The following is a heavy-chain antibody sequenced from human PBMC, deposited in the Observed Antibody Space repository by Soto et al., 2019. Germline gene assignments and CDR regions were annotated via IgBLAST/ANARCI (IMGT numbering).Heavy chain of an antibody. D-gene: IGHD2-15*01. J-gene: IGHJ6*02. CDR3: ARDCGYGYGMDV. CDR2: INPYGGAA. Sequence: GASVKVSCKASGYTFTSTWIHWVRQAPGQGLEWMGIINPYGGAATYAEKFQGRVTMTRDTSTATDYMELSSLRSEDTAMYYCARDCGYGYGMDVWGQGTTVTVSS. V-gene: IGHV1-46*01. CDR1: GYTFTSTW.